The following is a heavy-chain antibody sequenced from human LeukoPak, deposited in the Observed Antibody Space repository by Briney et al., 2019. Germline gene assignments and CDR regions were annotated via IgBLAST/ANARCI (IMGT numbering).Heavy chain of an antibody. Sequence: GGSLRLSCAASGFTFSSFAMTWVRQAPGKGLKWVSAISGSASTYYADSVKGRFTISRDNSKNTLYLQMNSLRAEDTALYYCAKDLKEGFCSTTSCYGIDSWGQGTLVTVSS. D-gene: IGHD2-2*01. CDR2: ISGSAST. CDR3: AKDLKEGFCSTTSCYGIDS. CDR1: GFTFSSFA. V-gene: IGHV3-23*01. J-gene: IGHJ4*02.